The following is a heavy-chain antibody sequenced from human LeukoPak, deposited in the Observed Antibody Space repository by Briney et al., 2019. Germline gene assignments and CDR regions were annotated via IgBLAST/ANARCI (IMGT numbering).Heavy chain of an antibody. Sequence: GGSLRLSCAASGFTFSDYYMSWIRQAPGKGLEWVSYISSSGSTIYYADSVKGRFTISRDNAKNSLYLQMNSLRAEDTAVCYCARDHPYCSGGSCYSGYYYDSSGPIDYWGQGTLVTVSS. V-gene: IGHV3-11*04. CDR1: GFTFSDYY. CDR3: ARDHPYCSGGSCYSGYYYDSSGPIDY. J-gene: IGHJ4*02. CDR2: ISSSGSTI. D-gene: IGHD2-15*01.